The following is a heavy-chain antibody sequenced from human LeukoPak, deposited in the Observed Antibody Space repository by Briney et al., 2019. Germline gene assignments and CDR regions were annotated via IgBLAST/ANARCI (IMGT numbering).Heavy chain of an antibody. D-gene: IGHD3-22*01. V-gene: IGHV3-74*01. CDR2: IKSDGKT. CDR3: ARAPSEVGGYYPEYFRH. CDR1: GFTFSRYW. Sequence: GGSLRLSCEASGFTFSRYWMHWVRQAPGKGLVWVSRIKSDGKTNYADSVKGRFTISRDNARNTVSLQMNSLRADDTGVYYCARAPSEVGGYYPEYFRHWGQGTLVTVSS. J-gene: IGHJ1*01.